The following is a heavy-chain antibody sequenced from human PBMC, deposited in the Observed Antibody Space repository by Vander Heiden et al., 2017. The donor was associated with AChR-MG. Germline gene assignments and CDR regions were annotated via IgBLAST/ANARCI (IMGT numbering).Heavy chain of an antibody. D-gene: IGHD2-15*01. CDR1: GYTFTGYY. CDR2: INPNSGGT. J-gene: IGHJ5*02. Sequence: QVQLVQSGAEVKKPGASVKVSCKASGYTFTGYYMHWVRKAPGQGLEWMGWINPNSGGTNYAQKFQGWVTMTRDTSISTAYMELSRLRSDDTAVYYCARQRRYCSGGSCYWFDPWGQGTLVTVSS. V-gene: IGHV1-2*04. CDR3: ARQRRYCSGGSCYWFDP.